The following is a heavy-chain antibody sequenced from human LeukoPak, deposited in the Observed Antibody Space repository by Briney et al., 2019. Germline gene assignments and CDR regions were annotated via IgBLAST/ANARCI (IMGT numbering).Heavy chain of an antibody. CDR2: FDPEDGET. CDR3: ATVSSGWYLGAFDI. J-gene: IGHJ3*02. CDR1: GYTLTELS. D-gene: IGHD6-19*01. V-gene: IGHV1-24*01. Sequence: GSVKVSCKVSGYTLTELSMHWVRQAPGKGLEWMGGFDPEDGETIYAQKFQGRVTMTEDTSTDTAYMELSSLRSEDTAVYYCATVSSGWYLGAFDIWGQGTMVTVSS.